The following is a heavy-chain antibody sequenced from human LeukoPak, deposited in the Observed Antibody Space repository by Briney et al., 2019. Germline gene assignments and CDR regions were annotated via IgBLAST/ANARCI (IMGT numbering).Heavy chain of an antibody. D-gene: IGHD3-22*01. CDR2: INHSGST. V-gene: IGHV4-34*01. J-gene: IGHJ4*02. Sequence: GSLRLSCTASGFTFGDYAMSWIRQPPGKGLEWIGEINHSGSTNYNPSLKSRVTISVDTSKNQFSLKLSSVTAADTAVYYCARGLITYYYDSSGYFSPFDYWGQGTLVTVSS. CDR3: ARGLITYYYDSSGYFSPFDY. CDR1: GFTFGDYA.